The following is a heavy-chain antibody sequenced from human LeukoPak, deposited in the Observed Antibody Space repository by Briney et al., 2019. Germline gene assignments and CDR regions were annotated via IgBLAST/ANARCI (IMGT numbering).Heavy chain of an antibody. CDR2: IYTSGST. D-gene: IGHD3-10*01. V-gene: IGHV4-4*07. CDR1: GGSISSYY. CDR3: AREVYYYGSGSHFNY. Sequence: SETLSLTCTVSGGSISSYYWSWIRQPAGKGLKWIGRIYTSGSTNYNPSLKSRVTMSVDTSKNQFSLKLSSVTAADTAVYYCAREVYYYGSGSHFNYWGQGTLVTVSS. J-gene: IGHJ4*02.